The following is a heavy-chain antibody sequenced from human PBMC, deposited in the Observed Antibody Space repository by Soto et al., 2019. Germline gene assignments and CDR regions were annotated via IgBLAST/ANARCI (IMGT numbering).Heavy chain of an antibody. CDR3: ARDVDSSSWTLFDAFDI. CDR1: GFTFSDYY. J-gene: IGHJ3*02. V-gene: IGHV3-11*01. Sequence: QVQLVESGGGLVKPGGSLRLSCAASGFTFSDYYMRWIRQAPGKGLEWVSYISSSGSTIYYAGSVKGRFTISRDNAKNSLYLQMTSLRAEDTAVYYCARDVDSSSWTLFDAFDIWGQGTPVTGSS. D-gene: IGHD6-13*01. CDR2: ISSSGSTI.